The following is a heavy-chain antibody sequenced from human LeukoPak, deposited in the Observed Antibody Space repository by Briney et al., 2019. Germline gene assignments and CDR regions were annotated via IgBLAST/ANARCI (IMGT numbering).Heavy chain of an antibody. Sequence: PSETLSLTCAVYGGSFSGYYWSWIRQPPGKGLEWIGEINHSGSTNYNPSLKSRVTISVDTSKTQVSLKLSSVTAADTPVYYCARLRKWELRLWCAFDIWGQGTTVTVSS. CDR2: INHSGST. CDR3: ARLRKWELRLWCAFDI. J-gene: IGHJ3*02. CDR1: GGSFSGYY. V-gene: IGHV4-34*01. D-gene: IGHD1-26*01.